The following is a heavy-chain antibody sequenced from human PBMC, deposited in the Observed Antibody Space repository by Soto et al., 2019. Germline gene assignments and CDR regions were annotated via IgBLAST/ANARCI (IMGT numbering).Heavy chain of an antibody. CDR3: AVDIVGTGSY. D-gene: IGHD5-12*01. CDR1: GFTFSDHT. Sequence: EVQLVESGGGLVQPGGSLRLSCAASGFTFSDHTMDWVRQAPGKGLEWVGRSGNKASSYTTEYAASVKGRFTFSRGDSKDSMYLQVNNLKTEATAVYYCAVDIVGTGSYWGQGTLVTVSS. CDR2: SGNKASSYTT. V-gene: IGHV3-72*01. J-gene: IGHJ4*02.